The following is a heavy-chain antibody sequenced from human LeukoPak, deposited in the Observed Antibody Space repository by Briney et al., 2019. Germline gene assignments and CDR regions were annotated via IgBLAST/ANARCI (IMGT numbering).Heavy chain of an antibody. CDR1: GFTFSSYA. CDR2: ISGSGGST. V-gene: IGHV3-23*01. D-gene: IGHD4-11*01. CDR3: AKGHDYSNSYFYYYGMDV. J-gene: IGHJ6*02. Sequence: GGSLRLSCAASGFTFSSYAMNWVRQAPGKGLEWVSAISGSGGSTYYADSVKGRFTISRDNSKNTLYLQMNSLRAEDTAVYYCAKGHDYSNSYFYYYGMDVWGQGTTVTVSS.